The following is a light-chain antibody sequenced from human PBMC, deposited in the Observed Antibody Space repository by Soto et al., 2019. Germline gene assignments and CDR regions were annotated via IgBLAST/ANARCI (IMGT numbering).Light chain of an antibody. CDR2: GAS. CDR3: QQYGSSLFLT. J-gene: IGKJ4*01. Sequence: DIVLTQSPGTLSLSPGERATLSCRASQSVSSSYLAWYQQKPGQAPRLLIYGASSRATGIPDRFSGSGSGTDFTLTISRLEPEDFAVYYCQQYGSSLFLTFGGGTKVDIK. V-gene: IGKV3-20*01. CDR1: QSVSSSY.